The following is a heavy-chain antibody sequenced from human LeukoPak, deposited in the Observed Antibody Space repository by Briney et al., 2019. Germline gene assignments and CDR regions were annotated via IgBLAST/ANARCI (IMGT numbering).Heavy chain of an antibody. CDR2: IYSDDAT. J-gene: IGHJ4*02. CDR3: AKDRVVVVAAYFDY. V-gene: IGHV3-53*01. CDR1: GFTVGSGR. D-gene: IGHD2-15*01. Sequence: GSLRLSCAASGFTVGSGRRMSWVRQAPGEGLEWISTIYSDDATNYGDSVKGRFTISRDNSRNTLDLQMNSLRAEDTAVYYCAKDRVVVVAAYFDYWGQGTLVTVSS.